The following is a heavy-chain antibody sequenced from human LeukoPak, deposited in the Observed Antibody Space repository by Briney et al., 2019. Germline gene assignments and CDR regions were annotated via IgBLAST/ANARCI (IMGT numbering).Heavy chain of an antibody. CDR1: VGTFSIYA. V-gene: IGHV1-69*13. CDR2: IIPIFGRA. D-gene: IGHD1-26*01. CDR3: AGTLVGATKGRFDP. J-gene: IGHJ5*02. Sequence: SVTVSLTASVGTFSIYAISWVRQPRAQGGEWMGGIIPIFGRANYSYKFQVRVTITADESTSKPYMELSSLRSEDTAVYYCAGTLVGATKGRFDPWGQRTLVTVSS.